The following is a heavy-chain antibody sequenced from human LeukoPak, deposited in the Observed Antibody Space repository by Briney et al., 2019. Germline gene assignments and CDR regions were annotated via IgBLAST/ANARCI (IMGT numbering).Heavy chain of an antibody. CDR1: GGTFTSYA. J-gene: IGHJ4*02. V-gene: IGHV1-69*04. D-gene: IGHD6-13*01. CDR2: IIPILGIA. CDR3: ASGQDSSSWFDY. Sequence: SVKVSCKASGGTFTSYAISWVRQAPGQGLEWMGRIIPILGIANYAQKFQGRVTITADKSTSTAYMELSSLRSEDTAVYYCASGQDSSSWFDYWGQGTLVTVSS.